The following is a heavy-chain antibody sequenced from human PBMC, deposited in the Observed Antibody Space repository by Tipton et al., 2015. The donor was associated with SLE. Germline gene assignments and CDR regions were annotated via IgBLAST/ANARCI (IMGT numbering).Heavy chain of an antibody. CDR3: ANLLGY. J-gene: IGHJ4*02. D-gene: IGHD2-21*01. V-gene: IGHV3-64*01. CDR1: GFTFSSYA. CDR2: ISSNGGST. Sequence: SLRLSCAASGFTFSSYAMHWVRQAPGKGLEYVSAISSNGGSTYYANSVKGRFTISRDNSKNTLYLQMGSLRAEDTAVYYCANLLGYWGQGTLVTVSS.